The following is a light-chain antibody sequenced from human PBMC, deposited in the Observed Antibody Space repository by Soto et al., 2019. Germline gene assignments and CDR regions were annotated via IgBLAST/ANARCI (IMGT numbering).Light chain of an antibody. CDR1: QSVPSY. CDR3: QHYHNWPYT. CDR2: DIS. Sequence: EIVLTQFPATLSLSPGDRATLSCRASQSVPSYLAWYQQKPGQAPRLLVYDISNRATGIPARFTGSGSGTDFTLTISSLEPEDSSVYYCQHYHNWPYTFGQGTKLEIK. V-gene: IGKV3-11*01. J-gene: IGKJ2*01.